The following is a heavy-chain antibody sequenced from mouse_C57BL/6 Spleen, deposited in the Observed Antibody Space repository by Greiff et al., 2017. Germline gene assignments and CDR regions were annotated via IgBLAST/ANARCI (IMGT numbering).Heavy chain of an antibody. V-gene: IGHV5-17*01. CDR1: GFTFSDYG. D-gene: IGHD4-1*01. J-gene: IGHJ4*01. CDR2: ISSGSSTI. CDR3: ARLPGKNYAMDY. Sequence: EVQLQESGGGLVKPGGSLKLSCAASGFTFSDYGMHWVRQAPEKGLEWVAYISSGSSTIYYADTVKGRFTISRDNAKNTLFMQMTSLRSEDTSMYYCARLPGKNYAMDYWGQGTSVTVSS.